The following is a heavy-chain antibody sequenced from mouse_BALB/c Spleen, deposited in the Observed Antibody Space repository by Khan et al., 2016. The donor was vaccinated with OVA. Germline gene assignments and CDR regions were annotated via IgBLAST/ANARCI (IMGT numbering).Heavy chain of an antibody. Sequence: QIQLVQSGPELVKPGAFVKISCKASGYTFTSYNINWVKQRPGQGLEWIGWIYPGDGDTKYNEKFKGKATLTADKSSTTAYMQLSSLTSENSAVYFCAREGLRGVGRDDWGQGTSGTVSS. CDR3: AREGLRGVGRDD. J-gene: IGHJ4*01. D-gene: IGHD2-4*01. V-gene: IGHV1S56*01. CDR2: IYPGDGDT. CDR1: GYTFTSYN.